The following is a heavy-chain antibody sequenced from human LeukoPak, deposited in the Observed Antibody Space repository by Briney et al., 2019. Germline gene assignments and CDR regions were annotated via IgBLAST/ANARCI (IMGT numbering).Heavy chain of an antibody. V-gene: IGHV3-11*01. CDR2: ISSSGSTI. CDR1: GFTFSDYY. CDR3: ATPLDYYDSSGYHQGGD. Sequence: PGGSLRLSCAASGFTFSDYYMSWIRRAPGKGLEWVSYISSSGSTIYYADSVKGRFTISRDNAKNSLYLQMNSLRAEDTAVYYCATPLDYYDSSGYHQGGDWGQGTLVTVSS. J-gene: IGHJ4*02. D-gene: IGHD3-22*01.